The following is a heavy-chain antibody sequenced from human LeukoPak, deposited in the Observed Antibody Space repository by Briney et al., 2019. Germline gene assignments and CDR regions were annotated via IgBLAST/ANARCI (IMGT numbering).Heavy chain of an antibody. J-gene: IGHJ5*02. CDR2: ISSSSSYI. V-gene: IGHV3-21*01. Sequence: GGSLRLSCAASGFTFSSYSMNWVRQAPGKGLEWVSSISSSSSYIYYADSVKGRFTISRDNAKNSLYLQMNSLRAEDTAVYYCARSGVDHRGNWFDPWGQGTLVTVSS. CDR3: ARSGVDHRGNWFDP. D-gene: IGHD3-3*01. CDR1: GFTFSSYS.